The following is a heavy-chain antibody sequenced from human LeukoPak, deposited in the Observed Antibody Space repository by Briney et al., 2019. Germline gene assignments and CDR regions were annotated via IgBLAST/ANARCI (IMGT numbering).Heavy chain of an antibody. CDR1: GYTFTSYG. J-gene: IGHJ3*02. CDR3: ATDLMVYATDAFDI. Sequence: ASVKVSCKASGYTFTSYGISWVRQATGQGLEWMGWMNPNSGNTGYAQKFQGRVTMTRNTSISTAYMELSSLRSEDTAVYYCATDLMVYATDAFDIWGQGTMVTVSS. V-gene: IGHV1-8*02. D-gene: IGHD2-8*01. CDR2: MNPNSGNT.